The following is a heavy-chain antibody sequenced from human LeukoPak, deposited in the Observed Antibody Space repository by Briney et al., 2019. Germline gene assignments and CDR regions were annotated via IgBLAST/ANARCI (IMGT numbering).Heavy chain of an antibody. D-gene: IGHD3-10*01. J-gene: IGHJ6*03. Sequence: ASVKVSCKVSGYTLTELSMHWVRQAPGKGLEWMGGFDPEDGETIYAQKFQGRVTMTEDTSTDTAYMELSSLRSEDTAVYYCARGCMRVRGVIRKYYMDVWGKGTTVTISS. CDR2: FDPEDGET. CDR3: ARGCMRVRGVIRKYYMDV. CDR1: GYTLTELS. V-gene: IGHV1-24*01.